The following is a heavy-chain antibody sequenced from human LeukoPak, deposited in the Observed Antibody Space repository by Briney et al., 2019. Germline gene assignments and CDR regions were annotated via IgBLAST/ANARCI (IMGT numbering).Heavy chain of an antibody. CDR2: ISYDGSNK. Sequence: GGSLRLSCAASGFTFSSYAMHWVRQAPGKGLEWVAVISYDGSNKYYADSVKGRFTISRDNSKNTLYLQMNSLRAEDTAVYYCAREEWDPTGAGAFDIWGQGTMVTVSS. J-gene: IGHJ3*02. CDR1: GFTFSSYA. V-gene: IGHV3-30-3*01. D-gene: IGHD1-14*01. CDR3: AREEWDPTGAGAFDI.